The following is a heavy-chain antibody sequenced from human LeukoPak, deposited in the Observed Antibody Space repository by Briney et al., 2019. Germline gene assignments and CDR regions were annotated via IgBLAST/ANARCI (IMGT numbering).Heavy chain of an antibody. V-gene: IGHV3-7*01. J-gene: IGHJ5*02. CDR3: AIRRSSYYHNWFDP. Sequence: GGSLRLSCAASGFTFSSYWMSWVRQAPGKGLEWVANIKEDGSEKYYVDSVKGRFTISRDNAKNSLYLQMNSLRAEDTAVYYCAIRRSSYYHNWFDPWGQGTLVTVSS. D-gene: IGHD3-22*01. CDR2: IKEDGSEK. CDR1: GFTFSSYW.